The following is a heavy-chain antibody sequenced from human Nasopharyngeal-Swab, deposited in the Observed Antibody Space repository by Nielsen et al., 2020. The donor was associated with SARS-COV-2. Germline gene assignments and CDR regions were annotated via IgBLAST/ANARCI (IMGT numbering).Heavy chain of an antibody. D-gene: IGHD2-15*01. V-gene: IGHV4-59*01. CDR1: GGFINSYY. CDR3: ARDTRRGGVDY. J-gene: IGHJ4*02. CDR2: IYYSGST. Sequence: SQTLSRTCTVSGGFINSYYWSWIRQPPRRGLEWIGYIYYSGSTNYNPSLKSRVTISLDTSKNQFSLKLSSVTAADSAVYYCARDTRRGGVDYWGQGTLVTVSS.